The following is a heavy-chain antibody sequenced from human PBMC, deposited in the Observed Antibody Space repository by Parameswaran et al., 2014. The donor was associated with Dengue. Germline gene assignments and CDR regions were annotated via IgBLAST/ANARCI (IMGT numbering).Heavy chain of an antibody. CDR3: AKRTAMVLGYFDY. J-gene: IGHJ4*01. V-gene: IGHV3-23*01. Sequence: VRQAPGKGLEWVSAISGSGGSTYYADSVKGRFTISRDNSKNTLYLQMNSLRAEDTAVYYCAKRTAMVLGYFDYWARNPGHRLL. D-gene: IGHD5-18*01. CDR2: ISGSGGST.